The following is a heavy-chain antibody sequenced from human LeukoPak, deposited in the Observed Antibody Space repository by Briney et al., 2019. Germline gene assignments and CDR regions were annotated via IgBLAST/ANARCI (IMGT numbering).Heavy chain of an antibody. J-gene: IGHJ3*02. CDR1: GGSISSGGYY. V-gene: IGHV4-30-2*01. CDR2: IYHSGST. Sequence: MSSQTLSLTCTVSGGSISSGGYYWSWIRQPPGKGLEWIGYIYHSGSTYYNPSLKSRVTISVDRSKNQFSLKLSSVTAADTAVYYCARDMSRPPGIAAAGTPMDAFDIWGQGTMVTVSS. CDR3: ARDMSRPPGIAAAGTPMDAFDI. D-gene: IGHD6-13*01.